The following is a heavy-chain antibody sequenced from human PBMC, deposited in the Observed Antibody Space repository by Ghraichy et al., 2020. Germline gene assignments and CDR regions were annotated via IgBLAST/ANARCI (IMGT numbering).Heavy chain of an antibody. CDR2: ISSDGSNK. D-gene: IGHD4-11*01. J-gene: IGHJ4*02. Sequence: GGSLRLSCTASGFTVSSYGMPWVRQAPGKGLEWVALISSDGSNKYSADSVKGRFTISRDNTKNTLYLQMNSLRAEDTAVYYCAKARRTTVPNVVDYWGQGTLGTVSP. V-gene: IGHV3-30*18. CDR3: AKARRTTVPNVVDY. CDR1: GFTVSSYG.